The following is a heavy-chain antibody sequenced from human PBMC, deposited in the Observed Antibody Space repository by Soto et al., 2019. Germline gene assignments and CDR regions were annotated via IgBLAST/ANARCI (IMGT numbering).Heavy chain of an antibody. J-gene: IGHJ4*02. CDR3: AKEEIVAPPAYDY. Sequence: GGSLRLSCAASGFIFSSYSMNWVRQAPGKGLEWVSSTNSRGDYIYYADSVKGRFTISRDNAKNSLYLQMNSLRAEDTAVYYCAKEEIVAPPAYDYWGQGTLVTVSS. CDR2: TNSRGDYI. V-gene: IGHV3-21*01. D-gene: IGHD2-15*01. CDR1: GFIFSSYS.